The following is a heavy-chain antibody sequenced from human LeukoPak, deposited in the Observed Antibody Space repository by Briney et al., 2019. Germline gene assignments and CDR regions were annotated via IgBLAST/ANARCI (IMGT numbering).Heavy chain of an antibody. CDR1: GGTFSSYA. CDR3: PREGIYSSGSPLANRD. J-gene: IGHJ4*02. CDR2: IIPIFGTA. Sequence: SVKVSCKASGGTFSSYAISWVRQAPGQGLEWMGGIIPIFGTANYAQKFQGRVTITADESTSTAYMELSSLRSEDTAVYYCPREGIYSSGSPLANRDWGQGTLVTVSS. V-gene: IGHV1-69*13. D-gene: IGHD6-19*01.